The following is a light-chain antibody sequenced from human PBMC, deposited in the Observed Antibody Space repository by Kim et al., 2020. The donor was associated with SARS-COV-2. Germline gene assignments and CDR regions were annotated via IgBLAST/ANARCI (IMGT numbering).Light chain of an antibody. CDR3: SSYTSSSTLYV. CDR1: SSDVGGYNY. Sequence: QSALTQPASVSGSPGQSITISCTGTSSDVGGYNYVSWYQQHPGKAPKLMIYDVSKRPSGVSHRFSGSKSGNTASLTISGLQAEDEADYYCSSYTSSSTLYVFGTGTKVTVL. J-gene: IGLJ1*01. CDR2: DVS. V-gene: IGLV2-14*01.